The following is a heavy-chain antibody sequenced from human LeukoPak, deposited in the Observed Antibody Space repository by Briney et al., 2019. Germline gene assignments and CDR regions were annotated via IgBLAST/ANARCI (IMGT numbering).Heavy chain of an antibody. Sequence: GGALRLSCTASGFTFGDYAMSWGRQDPGEGREWVGFIRSKAYGGTTEYAASVKGRFTISRDDCKSIAYLQMNSLKTEDTAVYYCPRDGATAAEFDYWGQGTLVTASS. J-gene: IGHJ4*02. V-gene: IGHV3-49*04. CDR3: PRDGATAAEFDY. D-gene: IGHD4/OR15-4a*01. CDR1: GFTFGDYA. CDR2: IRSKAYGGTT.